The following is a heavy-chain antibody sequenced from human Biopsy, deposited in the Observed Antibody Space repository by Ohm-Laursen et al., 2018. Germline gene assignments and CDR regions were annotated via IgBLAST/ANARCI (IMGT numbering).Heavy chain of an antibody. V-gene: IGHV4-59*02. CDR3: ARDSGILNYGNFKYYHYYGMDV. D-gene: IGHD4-11*01. Sequence: SETLSLTCIVSGDSVTKYYWSWIRQPPGKGLEWIGHIYYSVMTNYNPSLQSRVSISVDTSRNQVSPTLGSVTAADTAVYYCARDSGILNYGNFKYYHYYGMDVWGQGTKVTVSS. CDR2: IYYSVMT. CDR1: GDSVTKYY. J-gene: IGHJ6*02.